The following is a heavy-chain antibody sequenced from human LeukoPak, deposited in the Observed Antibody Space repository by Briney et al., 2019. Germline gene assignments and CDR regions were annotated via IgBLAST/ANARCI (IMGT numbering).Heavy chain of an antibody. J-gene: IGHJ4*02. Sequence: GGSLRLSCATSGFTFSSYWMHWVRQAPGKGLEWVAVIWCDGSNKYYADSVKGRFTISRDNSKNTLYLQMNSLRAEDTAVYYCARDGSSGWYWVDYWGQGTLVTVSS. CDR3: ARDGSSGWYWVDY. V-gene: IGHV3-33*08. CDR2: IWCDGSNK. D-gene: IGHD6-19*01. CDR1: GFTFSSYW.